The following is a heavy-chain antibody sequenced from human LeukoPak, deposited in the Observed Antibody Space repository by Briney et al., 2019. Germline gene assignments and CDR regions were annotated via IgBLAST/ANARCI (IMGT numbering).Heavy chain of an antibody. Sequence: GGSLRLSCAASGFTFDDYAMHWVRQAPGKGLEWVSGISWNSGSIGYADSVKGRFTISRDNAKNSLYLQMNSRRAEDTALYYCAKGRGVVPAAYFDYWGQGTLVTVSS. CDR3: AKGRGVVPAAYFDY. CDR1: GFTFDDYA. J-gene: IGHJ4*02. V-gene: IGHV3-9*01. D-gene: IGHD2-2*01. CDR2: ISWNSGSI.